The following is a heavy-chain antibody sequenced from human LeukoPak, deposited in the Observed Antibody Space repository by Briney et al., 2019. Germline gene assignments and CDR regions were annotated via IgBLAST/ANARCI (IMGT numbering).Heavy chain of an antibody. CDR3: ARGEFGELLSYYYGMDV. V-gene: IGHV4-34*01. CDR1: GGSFSGYY. J-gene: IGHJ6*04. Sequence: KPSETLSLTCAVYGGSFSGYYWSWIRQPPGKGLEWIGEINHSGSTNYNPSLKSRVTISVDTSKNQFSLKLSSVTAADTAVYYCARGEFGELLSYYYGMDVWGKGTTVTVSS. CDR2: INHSGST. D-gene: IGHD3-10*01.